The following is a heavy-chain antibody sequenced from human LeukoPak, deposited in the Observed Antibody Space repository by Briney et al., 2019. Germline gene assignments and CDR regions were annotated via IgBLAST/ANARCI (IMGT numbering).Heavy chain of an antibody. CDR2: VGHSGTT. Sequence: SETLSLTCAVYGGSLNDYLWSWIRQPPGQGLEWIGEVGHSGTTNYNPSLKSRVTISVDTSKNQFSLKLTSLTAADTAVYYCARELISSRAALDTWGQGTVVTVSS. CDR1: GGSLNDYL. J-gene: IGHJ3*02. V-gene: IGHV4-34*01. D-gene: IGHD3-10*01. CDR3: ARELISSRAALDT.